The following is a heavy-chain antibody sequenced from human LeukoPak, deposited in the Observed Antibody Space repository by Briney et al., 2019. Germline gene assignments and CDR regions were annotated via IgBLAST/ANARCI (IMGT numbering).Heavy chain of an antibody. J-gene: IGHJ4*02. CDR1: GFTFSGYS. CDR3: ARNFYYGHDY. D-gene: IGHD3-10*01. V-gene: IGHV3-74*01. Sequence: GGSLRLSCAASGFTFSGYSMHWVRQAPGKGLVWVSRINTDGSTTTYADSVKGRFTISSDNTKNTLYLQMSSLRAEDTAVYFCARNFYYGHDYWGQGTLVTVSS. CDR2: INTDGSTT.